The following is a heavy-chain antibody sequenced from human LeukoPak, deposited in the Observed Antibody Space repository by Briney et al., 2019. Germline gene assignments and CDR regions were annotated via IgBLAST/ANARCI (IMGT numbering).Heavy chain of an antibody. J-gene: IGHJ4*02. CDR1: GFTFSNYA. CDR3: ARTKWLGPTAGVDY. Sequence: GGSLRLSCAASGFTFSNYAMSWVRQAPGKGLEWVSGIGGGGISTYYADSVKGRFTISRDNSKNTLYLQMNSLRAEDTAVYYCARTKWLGPTAGVDYWGQGTLVTVSS. D-gene: IGHD6-19*01. CDR2: IGGGGIST. V-gene: IGHV3-23*01.